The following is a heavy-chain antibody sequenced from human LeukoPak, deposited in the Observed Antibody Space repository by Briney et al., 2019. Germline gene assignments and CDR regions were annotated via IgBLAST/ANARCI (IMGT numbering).Heavy chain of an antibody. Sequence: GGSLRLSCEASKFTFSNFWMSWVRQAPGKGLEWVANIKQDGSDKYYVDSVKGRFTISRDNSKNTLYLQMNSLRAEDTAVYYCANLLRWEPYWGQGTLVTVSS. J-gene: IGHJ4*02. CDR2: IKQDGSDK. CDR1: KFTFSNFW. CDR3: ANLLRWEPY. D-gene: IGHD4-23*01. V-gene: IGHV3-7*01.